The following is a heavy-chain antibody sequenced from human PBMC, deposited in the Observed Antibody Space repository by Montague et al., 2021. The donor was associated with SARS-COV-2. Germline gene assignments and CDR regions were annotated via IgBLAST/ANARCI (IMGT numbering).Heavy chain of an antibody. CDR3: ARAPYYGPGKPYQFDY. J-gene: IGHJ4*02. V-gene: IGHV4-38-2*02. CDR2: SYHSGPT. CDR1: GYSINSNYY. Sequence: SETLSLTCTVSGYSINSNYYWGWIRQPPGKGLEWIGCSYHSGPTXYHPSLKSRVTISLDTSNNHFSLKVTSVTAADTAVYYCARAPYYGPGKPYQFDYWGRGTLVTVSS. D-gene: IGHD3-10*01.